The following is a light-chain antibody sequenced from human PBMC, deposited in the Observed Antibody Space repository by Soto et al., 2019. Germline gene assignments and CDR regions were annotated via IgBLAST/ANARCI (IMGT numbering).Light chain of an antibody. Sequence: QSALTQPASVSGSPGQSITISCTGTSSDVGSYNLVSWYQQHPGKAPKLMIYEDTKRPPGVSDRLSGSKSGNTASLTISGLQAEDEADYYCCSYAGSSTFVVFGGGTKLT. V-gene: IGLV2-23*02. CDR1: SSDVGSYNL. CDR2: EDT. CDR3: CSYAGSSTFVV. J-gene: IGLJ2*01.